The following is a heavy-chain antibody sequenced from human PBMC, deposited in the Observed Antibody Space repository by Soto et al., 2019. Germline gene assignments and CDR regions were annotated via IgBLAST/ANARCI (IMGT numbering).Heavy chain of an antibody. CDR3: AREGGGYCSGGSCQVDY. CDR2: IYYRGNT. CDR1: GGSISSSSYY. V-gene: IGHV4-39*02. Sequence: QLQLQESGPGLVKPSETLSLTCTVSGGSISSSSYYWGWIRQPPGKGLEWIGSIYYRGNTYYNPSLKSRVTISVDTSKNQFSLKLSSVTAADTAVYYCAREGGGYCSGGSCQVDYWGQGTLDTVSS. J-gene: IGHJ4*02. D-gene: IGHD2-15*01.